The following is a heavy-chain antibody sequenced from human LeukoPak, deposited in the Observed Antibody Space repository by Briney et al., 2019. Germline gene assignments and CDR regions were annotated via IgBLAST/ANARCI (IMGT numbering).Heavy chain of an antibody. CDR3: TRVGYIDEGIDY. V-gene: IGHV3-7*04. J-gene: IGHJ4*02. Sequence: PGGSLRLSCAASGFTFSNAWMNWVRQAPGKGLEWVANIEQDGSKKSYVDSVKGRFTISRDNAKNSLYLQMNSLRAEDTAIYYCTRVGYIDEGIDYWGQGTLVTVSS. CDR2: IEQDGSKK. D-gene: IGHD5-24*01. CDR1: GFTFSNAW.